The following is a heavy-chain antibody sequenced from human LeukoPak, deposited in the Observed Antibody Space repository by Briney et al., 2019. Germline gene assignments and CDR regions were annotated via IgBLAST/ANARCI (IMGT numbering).Heavy chain of an antibody. V-gene: IGHV3-66*01. D-gene: IGHD2-2*02. Sequence: GGSLRLSCAASGFIVSSKYMSWVRQAPGKGLEWVSIIFSGGSTYYADSVKGRFTISRDNSKNTLHLQMNSLRAEDTAVCYCSRGLGNYTISWYFFYGLDVWGPETPVTVSS. CDR1: GFIVSSKY. CDR3: SRGLGNYTISWYFFYGLDV. J-gene: IGHJ6*02. CDR2: IFSGGST.